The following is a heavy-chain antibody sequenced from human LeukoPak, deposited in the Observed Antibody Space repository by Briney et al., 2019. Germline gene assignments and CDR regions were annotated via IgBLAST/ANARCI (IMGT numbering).Heavy chain of an antibody. D-gene: IGHD3-3*02. V-gene: IGHV3-30*03. J-gene: IGHJ3*02. Sequence: GGSLGLSCAASGFTFSSYGMHWVRQAPGKGLEWVAVISYDGSNKYYADSVKGRFTISRDNSKNTLYLQMNSLRAEDTAVYYCARFSLTDAFDIWGQGTMVTVSS. CDR2: ISYDGSNK. CDR1: GFTFSSYG. CDR3: ARFSLTDAFDI.